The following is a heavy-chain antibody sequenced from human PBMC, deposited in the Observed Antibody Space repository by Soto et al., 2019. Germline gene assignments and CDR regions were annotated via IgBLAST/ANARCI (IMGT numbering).Heavy chain of an antibody. Sequence: GGSLRLSCAASGFTFSDYDMTWRRQAPGKGPECISYISFGSSFTNYADSVEGRFTISRDKAKNTLYLQMNSLRVEDTAVYYCASCTSRRILNYLDHWGQGALVTVSS. CDR2: ISFGSSFT. D-gene: IGHD2-15*01. V-gene: IGHV3-11*06. CDR1: GFTFSDYD. J-gene: IGHJ5*02. CDR3: ASCTSRRILNYLDH.